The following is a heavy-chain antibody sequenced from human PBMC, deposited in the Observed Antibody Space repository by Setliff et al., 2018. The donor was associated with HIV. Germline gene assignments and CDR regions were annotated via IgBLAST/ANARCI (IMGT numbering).Heavy chain of an antibody. CDR1: GGSFTSRSYY. CDR3: AGDASPDSESGGYSAGGD. J-gene: IGHJ4*02. V-gene: IGHV4-39*02. Sequence: SETLSLTCTVSGGSFTSRSYYWGWIRQPPGKGLEWIGSIFYSGTTYYNPYLNRRVTISVDTAKNQFSLRLTAVTAADTAVDYCAGDASPDSESGGYSAGGDWGPGTLVTVSS. CDR2: IFYSGTT. D-gene: IGHD3-22*01.